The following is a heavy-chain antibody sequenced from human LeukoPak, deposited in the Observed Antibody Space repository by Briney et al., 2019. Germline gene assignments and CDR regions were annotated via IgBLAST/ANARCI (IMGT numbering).Heavy chain of an antibody. D-gene: IGHD6-6*01. CDR1: GFTFDDYG. CDR3: AREVRIAARPHYYYYYYMDV. CDR2: INWNGGST. Sequence: PGGSLRLSCAASGFTFDDYGMSWVRQAPGKGLEWVSGINWNGGSTGYADSVKGRFTISRDNAKNSLYLQMNSLRAEDTALYYCAREVRIAARPHYYYYYYMDVWGKGTTVTISS. V-gene: IGHV3-20*04. J-gene: IGHJ6*03.